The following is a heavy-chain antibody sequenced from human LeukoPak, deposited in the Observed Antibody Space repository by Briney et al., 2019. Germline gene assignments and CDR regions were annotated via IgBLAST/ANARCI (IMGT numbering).Heavy chain of an antibody. Sequence: ALVKVSCKASGYTFTSYGISWVRQAPGQGLEWMGWISAYNGNTNYAQKLQGRVTMTTDTSTSTAYMELRSLRSDDTAVYYCARATYYYDSSGYYSDAFDIWGQGTMVTVSS. D-gene: IGHD3-22*01. CDR3: ARATYYYDSSGYYSDAFDI. CDR2: ISAYNGNT. J-gene: IGHJ3*02. V-gene: IGHV1-18*01. CDR1: GYTFTSYG.